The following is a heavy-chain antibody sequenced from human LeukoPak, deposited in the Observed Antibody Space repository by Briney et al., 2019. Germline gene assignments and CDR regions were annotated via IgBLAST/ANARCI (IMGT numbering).Heavy chain of an antibody. D-gene: IGHD2-2*01. CDR1: GGSISSGGYY. V-gene: IGHV4-31*03. J-gene: IGHJ6*02. CDR2: IYYSGST. Sequence: SETLSLTCTVSGGSISSGGYYWSWLRQHPGKGLEWIGYIYYSGSTYYNPSLKSRVTISVDTSKNQFSLKLSSVTAADTAVYYCARGYCSSTSCWDTGYYYYGMDVWGQGTTVTVSS. CDR3: ARGYCSSTSCWDTGYYYYGMDV.